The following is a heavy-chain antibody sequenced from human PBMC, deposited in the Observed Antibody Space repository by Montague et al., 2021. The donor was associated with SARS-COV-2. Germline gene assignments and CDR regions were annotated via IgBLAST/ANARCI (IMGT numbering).Heavy chain of an antibody. J-gene: IGHJ4*02. V-gene: IGHV4-59*12. Sequence: SETLSLTCTVSGGSTSNYYWGWIRQPPGKGLEWIGHIHDSGISTYNPSLETRVTISVDTSKNQFSLKLSSVTAADTAVYYCARGRFYYDSGELGFWGQGTLVTVSS. CDR1: GGSTSNYY. CDR3: ARGRFYYDSGELGF. CDR2: IHDSGIS. D-gene: IGHD3-22*01.